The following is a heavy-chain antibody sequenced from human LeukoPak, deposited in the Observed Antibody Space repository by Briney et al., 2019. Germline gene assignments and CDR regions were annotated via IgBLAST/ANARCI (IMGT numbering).Heavy chain of an antibody. V-gene: IGHV3-23*01. CDR2: ISDSGDRT. Sequence: GGSLRLSCAASGLAFSSLDMGWVRQAPGKGLEWVSAISDSGDRTYYADSVKGRFTLSRDNSKNTLYLQMNSLRAEDTAVYYCAKDARRSSGWWFFDHWGQGTLVTVSS. J-gene: IGHJ4*02. CDR3: AKDARRSSGWWFFDH. CDR1: GLAFSSLD. D-gene: IGHD6-19*01.